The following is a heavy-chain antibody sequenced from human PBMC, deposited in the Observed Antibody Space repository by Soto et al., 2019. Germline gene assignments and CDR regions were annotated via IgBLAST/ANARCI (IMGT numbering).Heavy chain of an antibody. Sequence: GGSLRLSCAASGFTFSSYWMSWVRQAPGKGLEWVANIKQDGSEKYYVDSVKGRFTISRDNSKDSLYLQMNSLRAEDRAVYYGARDDGIWFGELSSQFDYWGQGTLVTVSS. CDR2: IKQDGSEK. V-gene: IGHV3-7*01. CDR1: GFTFSSYW. CDR3: ARDDGIWFGELSSQFDY. J-gene: IGHJ4*02. D-gene: IGHD3-10*01.